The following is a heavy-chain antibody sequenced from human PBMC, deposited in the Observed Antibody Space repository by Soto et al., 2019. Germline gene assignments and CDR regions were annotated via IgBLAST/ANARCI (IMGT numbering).Heavy chain of an antibody. CDR1: GGSFSGYY. CDR3: ARGGNGSSWQNWFDP. J-gene: IGHJ5*02. Sequence: SETLSLTCAVYGGSFSGYYWSWIRQPPGKGLEWIGEINHSGSTNYNPSLKSRVTISVDTSKNQFSLKLSSVTAADTAVYYCARGGNGSSWQNWFDPWGQGTLVTVSS. CDR2: INHSGST. V-gene: IGHV4-34*01. D-gene: IGHD6-13*01.